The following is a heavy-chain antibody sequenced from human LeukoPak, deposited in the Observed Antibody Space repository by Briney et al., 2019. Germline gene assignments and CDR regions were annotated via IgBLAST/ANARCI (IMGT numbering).Heavy chain of an antibody. V-gene: IGHV7-4-1*02. CDR3: ARVVPYSTGWYYFDH. J-gene: IGHJ4*02. CDR2: IHTNTGNP. Sequence: ASVKISCKASGYSFTTHAINWVRQAPGQGLEWMGWIHTNTGNPTYAQVFTGRFVFSLDTSVSTAYLQISSLKAEDTAVYYCARVVPYSTGWYYFDHWGQGTLVTVSS. CDR1: GYSFTTHA. D-gene: IGHD6-19*01.